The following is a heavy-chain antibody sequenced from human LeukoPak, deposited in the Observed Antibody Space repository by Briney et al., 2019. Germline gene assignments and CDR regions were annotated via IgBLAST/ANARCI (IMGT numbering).Heavy chain of an antibody. V-gene: IGHV4-59*01. Sequence: SETLSLTCTVSGGSISSYYWSWIRQPPGKGLEWIGYIYYSGSTNHNPSLKSRVTISVDTSKNQFSLKLSSVTAADTAVYYCARAHVVTGIFRFDPWGQGTLVTVSS. CDR2: IYYSGST. CDR3: ARAHVVTGIFRFDP. D-gene: IGHD2-15*01. J-gene: IGHJ5*02. CDR1: GGSISSYY.